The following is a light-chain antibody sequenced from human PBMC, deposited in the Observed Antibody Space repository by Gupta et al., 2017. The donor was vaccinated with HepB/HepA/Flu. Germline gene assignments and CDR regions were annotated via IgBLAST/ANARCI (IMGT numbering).Light chain of an antibody. CDR1: ALPKQY. V-gene: IGLV3-25*03. CDR2: KDS. Sequence: SYELTQPPSVSVSPGQTARITCCGDALPKQYAYWYQQKPGQAPVLVIYKDSERPSGIPERFSGSSSGTTVTLTISGVQAEDEADYYCQSADSSGTYDVVFGGGTKLTVL. CDR3: QSADSSGTYDVV. J-gene: IGLJ2*01.